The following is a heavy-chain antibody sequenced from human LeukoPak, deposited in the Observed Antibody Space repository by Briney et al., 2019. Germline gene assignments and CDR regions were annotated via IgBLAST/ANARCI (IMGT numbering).Heavy chain of an antibody. J-gene: IGHJ5*02. CDR2: IFYSGIT. Sequence: SETLSLTCTVSGGSISSSSYYWGWIRQPPGKGLEWIGRIFYSGITYYNPSLKSRVTISVDTSKNQFSLKLSSVTAADTAVYYCARGAMVRGVAGNWFDPWGQGTLVTVSS. CDR3: ARGAMVRGVAGNWFDP. D-gene: IGHD3-10*01. CDR1: GGSISSSSYY. V-gene: IGHV4-39*07.